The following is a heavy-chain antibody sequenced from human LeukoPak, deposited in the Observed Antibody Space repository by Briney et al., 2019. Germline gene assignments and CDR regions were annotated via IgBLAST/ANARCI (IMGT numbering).Heavy chain of an antibody. V-gene: IGHV4-34*01. J-gene: IGHJ4*02. CDR3: ARAYAHASPWQVPAAIRAPFDY. D-gene: IGHD2-2*02. CDR1: GGSFSGYY. CDR2: INHSGST. Sequence: SETLSLTCAVYGGSFSGYYWSWIRQPPGKGLEWIGEINHSGSTNYNPSLKSRVTISVDTSKNQFSLKLSSVTAADTAVYYCARAYAHASPWQVPAAIRAPFDYWGQGTLVTVSS.